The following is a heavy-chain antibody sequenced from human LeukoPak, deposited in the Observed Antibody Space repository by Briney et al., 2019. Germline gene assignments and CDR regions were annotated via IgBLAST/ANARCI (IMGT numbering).Heavy chain of an antibody. CDR1: GYTFTSYD. J-gene: IGHJ4*02. V-gene: IGHV1-69*13. CDR3: ASLSSTVVTPGRFDY. Sequence: SVKVSCKASGYTFTSYDINWVRQAPGQGLEWMGGIIPIFGTANYAQKFQDRVTITADESTSTAYMELSSLRSEDTAVYYCASLSSTVVTPGRFDYWGQGTLVTVSS. CDR2: IIPIFGTA. D-gene: IGHD4-23*01.